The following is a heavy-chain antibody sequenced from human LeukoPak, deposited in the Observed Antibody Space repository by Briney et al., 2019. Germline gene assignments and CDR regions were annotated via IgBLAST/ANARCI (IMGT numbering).Heavy chain of an antibody. CDR3: ARVEVMITFGGVIANNYYYYYGMDV. CDR2: INPNSGGT. V-gene: IGHV1-2*02. Sequence: ASVKVSCKASGYTFTGYYMHWVRQAPGQGLEWMGWINPNSGGTNYAQKFQGRVTMTRDTSISTAYMELSRLRSDDTAVYYCARVEVMITFGGVIANNYYYYYGMDVWGQGTTVTVSS. J-gene: IGHJ6*02. D-gene: IGHD3-16*02. CDR1: GYTFTGYY.